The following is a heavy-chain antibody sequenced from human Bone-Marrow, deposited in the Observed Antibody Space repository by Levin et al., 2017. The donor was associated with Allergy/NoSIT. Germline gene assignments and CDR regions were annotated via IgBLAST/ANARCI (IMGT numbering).Heavy chain of an antibody. CDR1: GFTFSSYW. J-gene: IGHJ4*02. D-gene: IGHD2-15*01. CDR2: IKQDGSEK. V-gene: IGHV3-7*01. CDR3: ARDLRSFVPSALEFDY. Sequence: QTGGSLRLSCAASGFTFSSYWMSWVRQAPGKGLEWVANIKQDGSEKYYVDSVKGRFTISRDNAKNSLYLQMNSLRAEDTAVYYCARDLRSFVPSALEFDYWGQGTLVTVSS.